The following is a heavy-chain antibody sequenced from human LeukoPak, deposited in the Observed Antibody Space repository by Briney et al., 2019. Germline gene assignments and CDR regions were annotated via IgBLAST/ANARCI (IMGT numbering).Heavy chain of an antibody. Sequence: SETLSLSCTVSGGSISGSSYYWGWIRQPPGKELEWIGRIYYSGSTYYNPSLKRRVTRSEDTSKIQFPLKLSSVTAADTAVYYCARVGYYYDNSGYYYFDYWGQGTLVTVSS. V-gene: IGHV4-39*06. CDR3: ARVGYYYDNSGYYYFDY. CDR2: IYYSGST. CDR1: GGSISGSSYY. D-gene: IGHD3-22*01. J-gene: IGHJ4*02.